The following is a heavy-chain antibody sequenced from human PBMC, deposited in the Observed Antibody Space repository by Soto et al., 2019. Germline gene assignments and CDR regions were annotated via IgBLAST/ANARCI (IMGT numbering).Heavy chain of an antibody. Sequence: EVQLVESGGGLVQPGGSLRLSCAASGFTFSSYEMNWVRQAPGKGLEWVSYISSSGSTIYYADSVKGRFTISRDNAKNSLYLQMNSLRAEDTAVYYCARFHITFGNRGAFDIWGQGTMVTVSS. CDR1: GFTFSSYE. D-gene: IGHD3-16*01. J-gene: IGHJ3*02. CDR3: ARFHITFGNRGAFDI. V-gene: IGHV3-48*03. CDR2: ISSSGSTI.